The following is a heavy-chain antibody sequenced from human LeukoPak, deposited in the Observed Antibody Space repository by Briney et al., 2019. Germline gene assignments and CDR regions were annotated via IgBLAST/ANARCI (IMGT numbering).Heavy chain of an antibody. J-gene: IGHJ5*02. CDR1: GYSISSGYY. V-gene: IGHV4-38-2*01. Sequence: PSETLSLTCAVSGYSISSGYYWGWIRQPPGKGMEWIGSIYHSGSTYYNPPLKSRVTISVDTSKNQFSLKLSSVTAADTAVYYCARPRGDYGFRWFDPWGQGTLVTVSS. CDR2: IYHSGST. CDR3: ARPRGDYGFRWFDP. D-gene: IGHD4-17*01.